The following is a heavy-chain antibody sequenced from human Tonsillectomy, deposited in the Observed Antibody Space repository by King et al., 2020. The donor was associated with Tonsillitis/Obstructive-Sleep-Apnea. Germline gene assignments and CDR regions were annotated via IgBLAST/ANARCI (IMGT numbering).Heavy chain of an antibody. Sequence: VQLVESGGGLVQPGGSLRLSCAASGFTFSSYAMSWVRQAPGKGLEWVSAISGSGGSTYYADSVKGRFTISRDNSKNTLYLQMNSLRAEDTAVYYCAKACEDYDFWSGYSHFDYWGQRTLVTVSS. CDR1: GFTFSSYA. CDR2: ISGSGGST. V-gene: IGHV3-23*04. J-gene: IGHJ4*02. CDR3: AKACEDYDFWSGYSHFDY. D-gene: IGHD3-3*01.